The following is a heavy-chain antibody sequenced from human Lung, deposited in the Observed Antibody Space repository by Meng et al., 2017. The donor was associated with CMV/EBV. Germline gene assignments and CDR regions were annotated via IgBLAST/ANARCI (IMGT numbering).Heavy chain of an antibody. Sequence: QVLLVGGGGGVVQPGRSLGLSCAASGFTFSSYAMHWVRQAPGKGLEWVAVISYDGSNKYYADSVKGRFTISRDNSKNTLYLQMNSLRAEDTAVYYCARGQWHSLDYWGQGTLVTVSS. D-gene: IGHD6-19*01. CDR3: ARGQWHSLDY. V-gene: IGHV3-30-3*01. J-gene: IGHJ4*02. CDR1: GFTFSSYA. CDR2: ISYDGSNK.